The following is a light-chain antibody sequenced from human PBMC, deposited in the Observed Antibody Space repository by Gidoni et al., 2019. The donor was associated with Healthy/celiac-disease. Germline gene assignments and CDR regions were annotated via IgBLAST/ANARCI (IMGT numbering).Light chain of an antibody. CDR3: QQSYSTSSWT. CDR2: AAS. J-gene: IGKJ1*01. V-gene: IGKV1-39*01. CDR1: QSISSY. Sequence: DIQMTQSPSSLSASVGDRVTITCRASQSISSYLNWYQQKPGKAPKLLIYAASSLQSGVPSRFSGSGSGTDFTITISSLQPEDFATYYCQQSYSTSSWTFGQGTKVEIK.